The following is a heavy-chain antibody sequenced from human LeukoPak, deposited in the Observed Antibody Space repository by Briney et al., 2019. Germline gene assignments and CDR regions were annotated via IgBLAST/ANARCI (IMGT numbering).Heavy chain of an antibody. Sequence: PGGSLRLSCAASGFTFSSYEMNWVRQAPGKGLEWISYISSSCSTIYYADSVKGRFTISRDNAKNSLYLQMNSLRAEDTAVYYCSRESSGWNENYWGQGTLVTVSS. V-gene: IGHV3-48*03. CDR1: GFTFSSYE. J-gene: IGHJ4*02. CDR2: ISSSCSTI. D-gene: IGHD6-19*01. CDR3: SRESSGWNENY.